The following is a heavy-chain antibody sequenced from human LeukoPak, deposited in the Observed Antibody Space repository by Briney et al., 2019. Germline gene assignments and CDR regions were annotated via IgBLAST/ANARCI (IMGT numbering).Heavy chain of an antibody. CDR2: IIPIFGTA. J-gene: IGHJ4*02. D-gene: IGHD2-15*01. V-gene: IGHV1-69*13. CDR3: AVETVVVALDY. CDR1: GGTFSSYA. Sequence: ASVKVSCKASGGTFSSYAISWVRQAPGQGLEWMGGIIPIFGTANYARKFQGRVTITADESTSTAYMELSSLRSEDTAVYYCAVETVVVALDYWGQGTLVTVSS.